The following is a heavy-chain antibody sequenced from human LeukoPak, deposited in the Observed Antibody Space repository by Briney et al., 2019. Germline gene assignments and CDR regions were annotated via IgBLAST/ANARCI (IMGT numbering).Heavy chain of an antibody. CDR2: INPNSGGT. CDR1: GYTFTDYY. Sequence: ASVKVSCKASGYTFTDYYMHWVRQAPGQGLEWMGWINPNSGGTDYAQKFQGRVTMTRDTSITTAYMELSRLRSDDTAVYYCARDRSTVTTPYFDYWGQGTLVTVSS. D-gene: IGHD4-11*01. CDR3: ARDRSTVTTPYFDY. V-gene: IGHV1-2*02. J-gene: IGHJ4*02.